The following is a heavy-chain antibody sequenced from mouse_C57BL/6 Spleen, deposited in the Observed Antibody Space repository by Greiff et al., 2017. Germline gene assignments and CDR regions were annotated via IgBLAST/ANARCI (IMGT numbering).Heavy chain of an antibody. Sequence: VKLQESGAELVRPGASVKLSCKASGYTFTDYYINWVKQRPGQGLEWIARIYPGSGNTYYNEKFKGKATLTAEKSSSTAYMQLSSLTSEDSAVYFCARSPRDYAMDYWGQGTSVTVSS. V-gene: IGHV1-76*01. CDR1: GYTFTDYY. CDR3: ARSPRDYAMDY. CDR2: IYPGSGNT. J-gene: IGHJ4*01.